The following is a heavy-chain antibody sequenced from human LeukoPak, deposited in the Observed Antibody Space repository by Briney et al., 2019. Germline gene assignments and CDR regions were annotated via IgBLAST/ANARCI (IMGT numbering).Heavy chain of an antibody. CDR3: ATDAEYSSSSGNY. CDR2: IRYDGSND. V-gene: IGHV3-30*02. Sequence: GGSLRLSCAASGFTFSSYGMHWVRQAPGKGLEWVAFIRYDGSNDYYADSVKGRFTISRDNSKNTLYLQMNSLRAEDTAVYYCATDAEYSSSSGNYWGQGTLVTVSS. D-gene: IGHD6-6*01. CDR1: GFTFSSYG. J-gene: IGHJ4*02.